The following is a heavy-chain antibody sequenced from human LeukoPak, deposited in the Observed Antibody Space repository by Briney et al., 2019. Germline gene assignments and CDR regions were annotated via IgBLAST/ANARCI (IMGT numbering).Heavy chain of an antibody. J-gene: IGHJ5*02. CDR2: IYHSGST. D-gene: IGHD3-3*01. Sequence: SETLSLTCTVSGYSISSGYYWGWIRQPPGKGLEWIGSIYHSGSTYYNPSLKSRVTISVDTSKNQFSLKLSSVTAADTAVYYCARGLGFWSGYYTGRWFDPWGQGTLVTVSS. CDR3: ARGLGFWSGYYTGRWFDP. V-gene: IGHV4-38-2*02. CDR1: GYSISSGYY.